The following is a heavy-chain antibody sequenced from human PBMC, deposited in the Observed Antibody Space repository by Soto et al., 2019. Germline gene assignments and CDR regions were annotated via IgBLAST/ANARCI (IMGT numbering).Heavy chain of an antibody. CDR3: AKDHGYYDSSGYYHNWFDP. CDR1: GFTFSSYG. CDR2: ISYDGSNK. J-gene: IGHJ5*02. D-gene: IGHD3-22*01. Sequence: GGSLRLSCAASGFTFSSYGMHWVRQAPGKGLEWVAVISYDGSNKYYADSVKGRFTISRDNSKSTLYLQMNSLRAEDTAVYYCAKDHGYYDSSGYYHNWFDPWGQGTLVTVSS. V-gene: IGHV3-30*18.